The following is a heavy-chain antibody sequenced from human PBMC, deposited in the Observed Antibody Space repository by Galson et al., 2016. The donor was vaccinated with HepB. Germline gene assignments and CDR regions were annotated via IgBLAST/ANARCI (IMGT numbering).Heavy chain of an antibody. J-gene: IGHJ6*02. CDR1: GFTFSDYY. V-gene: IGHV3-11*04. CDR3: TRGTMIRGVRYYGMDV. D-gene: IGHD3-10*01. Sequence: SLRLSCAASGFTFSDYYITWIRQAPGKGLEWVSSISSSGTTVYYGDSVKGRFTISRDNAKTALFLRMTSLKADDTAVYFCTRGTMIRGVRYYGMDVWGQGTTVTVS. CDR2: ISSSGTTV.